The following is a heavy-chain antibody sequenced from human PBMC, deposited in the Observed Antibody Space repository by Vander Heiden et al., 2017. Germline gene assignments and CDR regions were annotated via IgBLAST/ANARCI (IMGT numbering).Heavy chain of an antibody. CDR3: ARDHSTSFPFDY. J-gene: IGHJ4*02. Sequence: QVQLVQSGAEVKKPGASVKVSCKASGYTLNTYYMHWVRQAPGQGLEWMGIINPSVGSTTYAQKFQGRVTMTRDTSTSTVYMELNSLRSEDTAVYYCARDHSTSFPFDYRGQGTLVTVSS. CDR1: GYTLNTYY. D-gene: IGHD6-13*01. CDR2: INPSVGST. V-gene: IGHV1-46*02.